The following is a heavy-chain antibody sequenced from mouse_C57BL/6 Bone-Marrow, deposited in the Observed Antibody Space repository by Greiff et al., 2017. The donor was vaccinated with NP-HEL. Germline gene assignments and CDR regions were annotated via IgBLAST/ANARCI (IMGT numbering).Heavy chain of an antibody. CDR3: ARCGYWYFDV. V-gene: IGHV1-54*01. CDR1: GYAFTNYL. Sequence: QVQLQQSGAELVRPGTSVKVSCKASGYAFTNYLIEWVKQRPGQGLEWIGEINPGSGGTNYNEKFKGKATLTADKSSSTAYMQLSSLTSEDSAVYFCARCGYWYFDVWGTGATVTVSS. CDR2: INPGSGGT. J-gene: IGHJ1*03.